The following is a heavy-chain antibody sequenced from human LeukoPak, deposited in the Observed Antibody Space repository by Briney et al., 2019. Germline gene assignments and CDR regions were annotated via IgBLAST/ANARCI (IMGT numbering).Heavy chain of an antibody. V-gene: IGHV3-23*01. CDR1: GFAFSSYG. J-gene: IGHJ4*02. Sequence: GGPLRLSCAASGFAFSSYGMSGVRQAPGKGLEWVSSLSYSGGSTYYADSVKGRFTVSRDNSKNTLYLQMNSLRAEDTAIYYCAKGRVSGNGWTFNDYWGQGTLVTVSS. CDR3: AKGRVSGNGWTFNDY. D-gene: IGHD6-19*01. CDR2: LSYSGGST.